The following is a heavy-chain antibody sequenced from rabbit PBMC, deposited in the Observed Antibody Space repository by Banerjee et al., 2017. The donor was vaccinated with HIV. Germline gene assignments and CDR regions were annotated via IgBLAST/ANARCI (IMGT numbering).Heavy chain of an antibody. CDR2: IATGSGST. V-gene: IGHV1S40*01. J-gene: IGHJ4*01. Sequence: QSLEESGGDLVKPEGSLTLTCTASGFSFSSSYYMCWVRQAPGKGLEWIGCIATGSGSTYYASWAKGRFTISKTSSTTVTLQMTSLTAADTATYFCARPENYDDYGDHTTPYYFDLWGPGTLVTVS. CDR3: ARPENYDDYGDHTTPYYFDL. D-gene: IGHD2-1*01. CDR1: GFSFSSSYY.